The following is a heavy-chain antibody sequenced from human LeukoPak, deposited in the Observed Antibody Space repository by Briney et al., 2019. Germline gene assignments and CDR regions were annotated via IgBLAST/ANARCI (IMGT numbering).Heavy chain of an antibody. CDR1: GYTFTFYY. J-gene: IGHJ4*02. CDR2: INPNSGGT. CDR3: ARRGQGYDSSGYYVA. Sequence: ASVTVSFTSSGYTFTFYYMHWVRQAPGQGLEWMGWINPNSGGTNYAQKFQGRVTMTRDTSISTAYMELSRLRSDDTAVYCCARRGQGYDSSGYYVAWGQGTLVTVSS. V-gene: IGHV1-2*02. D-gene: IGHD3-22*01.